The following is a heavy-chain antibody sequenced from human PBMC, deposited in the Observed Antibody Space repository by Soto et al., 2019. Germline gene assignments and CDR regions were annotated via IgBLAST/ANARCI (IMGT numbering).Heavy chain of an antibody. J-gene: IGHJ4*02. CDR1: GGSISSGGYS. D-gene: IGHD2-15*01. CDR3: ARDPIV. Sequence: QLQLQESGSGLVKPSQTLSLTCAVSGGSISSGGYSWSWIRQPPGKGLEWIGYIYHSRSTSYTPSLKSLVTISEDRSNNQFSLKLSSVTAADTAVYYCARDPIVWGQGTLVTVSS. V-gene: IGHV4-30-2*01. CDR2: IYHSRST.